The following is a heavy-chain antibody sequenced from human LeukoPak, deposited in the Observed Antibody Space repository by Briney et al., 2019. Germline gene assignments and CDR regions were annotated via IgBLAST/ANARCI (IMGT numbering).Heavy chain of an antibody. D-gene: IGHD3-10*01. CDR1: GFTFSGYE. Sequence: GGSLRLSCAASGFTFSGYEMNWVRQAPGKGLEWVSYISSGGSTIYYADSVKGRFTISRDNAKNSLYLQMNSLRAEDTAVYYCARDNRDDWKGSGIGYWGQGTLVTVSS. V-gene: IGHV3-48*03. CDR3: ARDNRDDWKGSGIGY. J-gene: IGHJ4*02. CDR2: ISSGGSTI.